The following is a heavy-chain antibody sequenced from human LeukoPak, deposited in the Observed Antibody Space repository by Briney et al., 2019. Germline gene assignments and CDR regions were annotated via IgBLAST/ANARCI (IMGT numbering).Heavy chain of an antibody. V-gene: IGHV3-74*03. CDR1: GFPFSSSW. D-gene: IGHD2-15*01. CDR2: INSDGSSA. J-gene: IGHJ4*03. CDR3: ARVATTSSKWCLDY. Sequence: GGSLRLSCAAPGFPFSSSWMHWVRHRPGKGLVWVSRINSDGSSAEYADCGMGRFTNSRVSAKSTMYMQMNSLRAEDTSVYYCARVATTSSKWCLDYWGQGTLVTVSS.